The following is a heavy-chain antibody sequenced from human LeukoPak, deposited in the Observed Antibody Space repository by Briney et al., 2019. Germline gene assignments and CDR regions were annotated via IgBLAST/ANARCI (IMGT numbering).Heavy chain of an antibody. CDR3: ARDRGWQQFDY. Sequence: GGSLRLSCAASGFTFSSYSMNWVRQAPGKGLEWVSSISSGSSYIYYADSVKGRFTISRDNAKNSLYLQMNSLRAEDTAVYFCARDRGWQQFDYWGQGTLVTVSS. V-gene: IGHV3-21*01. CDR2: ISSGSSYI. D-gene: IGHD5-24*01. J-gene: IGHJ4*02. CDR1: GFTFSSYS.